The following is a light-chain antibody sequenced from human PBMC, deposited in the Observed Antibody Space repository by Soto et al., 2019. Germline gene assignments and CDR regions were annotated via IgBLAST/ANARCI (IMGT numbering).Light chain of an antibody. CDR2: RNN. Sequence: QSVLTQPPSASGTPGQRVTISCSGSSSNIGSNYVYWYQQLPGTAPKLLIYRNNQRPSGVPDRFSGSKSGTSASLAISGLRSEVEADYYCAAWDDSLSGHWVFGGGTKVTVL. CDR1: SSNIGSNY. CDR3: AAWDDSLSGHWV. V-gene: IGLV1-47*01. J-gene: IGLJ3*02.